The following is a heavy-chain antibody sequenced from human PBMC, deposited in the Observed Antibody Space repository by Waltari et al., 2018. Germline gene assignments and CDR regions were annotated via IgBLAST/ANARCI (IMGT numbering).Heavy chain of an antibody. CDR2: IKSKSDGAIT. V-gene: IGHV3-15*01. J-gene: IGHJ4*01. CDR1: GFTFTPAW. Sequence: EVQMVESGGGLVKPGDSLRLSCAASGFTFTPAWLTWVRQAPGKWLEWVGRIKSKSDGAITDFAAPVRGRFSISRDDSQNMVFLQMNSLRTEDTAVYYCTTLDAPWGGWGHGTLVTVSS. D-gene: IGHD7-27*01. CDR3: TTLDAPWGG.